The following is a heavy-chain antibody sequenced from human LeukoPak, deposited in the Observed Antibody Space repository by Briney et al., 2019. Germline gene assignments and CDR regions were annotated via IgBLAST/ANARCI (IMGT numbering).Heavy chain of an antibody. CDR2: INSDGSST. V-gene: IGHV3-74*01. J-gene: IGHJ5*02. Sequence: PGGSLRLSCAASGFTFSSYWMHWVRQAPGKGLVWVSRINSDGSSTSYADSVKGRFTISRDNAKNTLYLQMNSLRAEDTAVYYCARPIGYCSGGRCYGDNWFDPWGQGTLVTASS. CDR1: GFTFSSYW. D-gene: IGHD2-15*01. CDR3: ARPIGYCSGGRCYGDNWFDP.